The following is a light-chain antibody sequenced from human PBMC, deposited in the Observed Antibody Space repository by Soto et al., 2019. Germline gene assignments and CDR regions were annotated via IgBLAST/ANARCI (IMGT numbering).Light chain of an antibody. J-gene: IGKJ5*01. V-gene: IGKV3-20*01. Sequence: TRLKQSLGALSLTPWGGATLSCRATQAVYSSLVAWYQQKPGQAPRLLIYGASSRATGIPYRFSGSGSGTDFTLSISRLEVEDFAVYHCQQYANAPITFGQGTRLEIK. CDR2: GAS. CDR1: QAVYSSL. CDR3: QQYANAPIT.